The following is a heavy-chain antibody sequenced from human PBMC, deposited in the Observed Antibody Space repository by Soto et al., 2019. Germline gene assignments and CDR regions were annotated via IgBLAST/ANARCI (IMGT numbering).Heavy chain of an antibody. CDR2: ISYDGSNK. V-gene: IGHV3-30*18. J-gene: IGHJ4*02. CDR3: AKVPLRIAVAGPFDY. CDR1: GFTLSSYG. Sequence: GGSLRLSCAASGFTLSSYGMHWVRQAPGKGLEWVAVISYDGSNKYYADSVKGRFTISRDNSKNTLYLQMNSLRAEDTAVYYCAKVPLRIAVAGPFDYWGQGTLVTVSS. D-gene: IGHD6-19*01.